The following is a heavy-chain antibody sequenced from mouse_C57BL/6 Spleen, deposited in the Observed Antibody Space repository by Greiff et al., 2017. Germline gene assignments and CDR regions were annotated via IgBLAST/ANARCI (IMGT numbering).Heavy chain of an antibody. Sequence: QVQLQQPGAELVRPGSSVKLSCKASGYTFTNYWMHWVKQRPIQGLEWIGNIDPSDSETHYNQKFKDKATLTVDKSSSTVYMQLRSLTSEDSAVYYSARNYYGSSYDPFFDYWGQGTTLTVSS. CDR2: IDPSDSET. CDR3: ARNYYGSSYDPFFDY. D-gene: IGHD1-1*01. V-gene: IGHV1-52*01. CDR1: GYTFTNYW. J-gene: IGHJ2*01.